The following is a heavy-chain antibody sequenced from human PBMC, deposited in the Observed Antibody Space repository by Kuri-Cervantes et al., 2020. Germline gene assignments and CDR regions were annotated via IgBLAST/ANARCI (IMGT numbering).Heavy chain of an antibody. CDR1: GFTFSSYA. V-gene: IGHV3-30-3*01. CDR2: ISYDGSNK. CDR3: ARRGAAASPFYYYYYGMDV. Sequence: GESLKISCAASGFTFSSYAMHWVRQAPGKGLEWVAVISYDGSNKYYADSVKGRFTISRDNSKNTLYLQMNSLRAEDTAVYYCARRGAAASPFYYYYYGMDVWGQGTTVTVSS. D-gene: IGHD2-2*01. J-gene: IGHJ6*02.